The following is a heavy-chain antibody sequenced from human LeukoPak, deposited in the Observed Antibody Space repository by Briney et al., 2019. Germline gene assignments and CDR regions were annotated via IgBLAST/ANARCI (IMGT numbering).Heavy chain of an antibody. J-gene: IGHJ4*02. CDR3: AREGIAARPFDY. CDR1: GGSFSGYY. CDR2: INHSGST. D-gene: IGHD6-6*01. V-gene: IGHV4-34*01. Sequence: SETLSLTCAVYGGSFSGYYWSWIRQPPGKGLEWIGEINHSGSTNYNPSLKSRVTISVDTSKNQFSLKLSSVTAADTAVYYCAREGIAARPFDYWGQGTLVTVSS.